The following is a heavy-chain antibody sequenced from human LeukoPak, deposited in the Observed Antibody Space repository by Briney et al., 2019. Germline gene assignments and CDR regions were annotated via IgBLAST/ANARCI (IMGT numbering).Heavy chain of an antibody. CDR2: ISSSSSYI. V-gene: IGHV3-21*01. J-gene: IGHJ6*02. Sequence: GGSLRLSCVASGFTFSSYNMNWVRQAPGKGLEWVSSISSSSSYIYYADSEKGRFAISRDNAKNSLYLQMNSLRAEDTAAYYCARDFNPGYRSGGGCVYGMDVWGQGTTVTVSS. CDR1: GFTFSSYN. CDR3: ARDFNPGYRSGGGCVYGMDV. D-gene: IGHD2-15*01.